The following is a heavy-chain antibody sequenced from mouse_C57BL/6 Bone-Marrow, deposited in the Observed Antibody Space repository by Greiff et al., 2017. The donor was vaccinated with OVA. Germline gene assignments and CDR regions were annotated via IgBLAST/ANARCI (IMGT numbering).Heavy chain of an antibody. J-gene: IGHJ2*01. V-gene: IGHV1-81*01. Sequence: VQLKESGAELARPGASVKLSCKASGYTFTSYGISWVKQRTGQGLEWIGEIYPRSGNTYYNEKFKGKATLTADKSSSTAYMELRSLTSEDSAVYFCAREGAYSNYFDYWGQGTTLTVSS. CDR2: IYPRSGNT. CDR1: GYTFTSYG. D-gene: IGHD2-5*01. CDR3: AREGAYSNYFDY.